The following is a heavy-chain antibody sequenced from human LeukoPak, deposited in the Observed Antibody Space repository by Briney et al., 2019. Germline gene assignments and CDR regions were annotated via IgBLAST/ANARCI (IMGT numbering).Heavy chain of an antibody. Sequence: TASETLSLTCAVYGGSFSGYYWSWIRQPPGKGLEWLGEINHSGSTNYNPSLKSRVTISVDTSKNQFSLKLSSVTAADTAVYYCARGHEVYYGSGSYAGYWGQGTLVTVSS. J-gene: IGHJ4*02. CDR1: GGSFSGYY. CDR3: ARGHEVYYGSGSYAGY. CDR2: INHSGST. D-gene: IGHD3-10*01. V-gene: IGHV4-34*01.